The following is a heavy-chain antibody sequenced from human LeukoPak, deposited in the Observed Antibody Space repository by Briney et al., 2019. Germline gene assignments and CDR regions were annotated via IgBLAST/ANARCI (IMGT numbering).Heavy chain of an antibody. CDR3: ARDSIGYDSSGYYTAMNWFDP. Sequence: SETLSLTCAVYGGSFSGYYWSWIRQPPGKGLEWIGSIYYSGSTYYNPSLKSRVTISVDTSKNQFSLKLSSVTAADTAVYYCARDSIGYDSSGYYTAMNWFDPWGQGTLVTVSS. V-gene: IGHV4-34*01. D-gene: IGHD3-22*01. J-gene: IGHJ5*02. CDR2: IYYSGST. CDR1: GGSFSGYY.